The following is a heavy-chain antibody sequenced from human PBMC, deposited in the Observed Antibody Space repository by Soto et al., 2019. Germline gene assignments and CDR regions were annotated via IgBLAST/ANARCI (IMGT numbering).Heavy chain of an antibody. CDR2: IYYSGST. J-gene: IGHJ4*02. V-gene: IGHV4-31*03. D-gene: IGHD3-10*01. CDR3: ARVSTMVRGVTTYYFDY. Sequence: PSETLSLTCTLSGGSISSGGYYWSWIRQHPGKGLEWIGYIYYSGSTYYNPSLKSRVTISVDTSKNQFSLKLSSVTAADTAVYYCARVSTMVRGVTTYYFDYWGQGTLVTVSS. CDR1: GGSISSGGYY.